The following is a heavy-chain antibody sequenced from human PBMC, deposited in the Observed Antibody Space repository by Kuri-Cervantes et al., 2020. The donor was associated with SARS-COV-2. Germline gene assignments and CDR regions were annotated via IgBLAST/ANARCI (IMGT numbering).Heavy chain of an antibody. CDR2: ISGDGGST. J-gene: IGHJ4*02. V-gene: IGHV3-43*02. Sequence: GGSLRLSCAASGFTFDDYAMHWVRQAPGKGLEWVSLISGDGGSTYYADSVKGRFTISRDNSKNTLYLQMNSLRAEDTAVYYCAKEARGGPFDYWGQGTLVTVSS. CDR3: AKEARGGPFDY. CDR1: GFTFDDYA. D-gene: IGHD3-16*01.